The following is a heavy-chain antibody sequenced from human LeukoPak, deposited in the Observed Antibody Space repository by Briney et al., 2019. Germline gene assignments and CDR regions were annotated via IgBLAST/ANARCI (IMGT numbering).Heavy chain of an antibody. CDR3: ARERSSTYDY. CDR1: GGSISSYY. Sequence: SETLSLTCTVSGGSISSYYWSWIRQPPGKGLEWIGYIYYSGTTYYNPSLKSRVTISVDTSKNQFSLKLSSATAADTAVYYCARERSSTYDYWGQGTLVTVSA. V-gene: IGHV4-59*01. CDR2: IYYSGTT. J-gene: IGHJ4*02.